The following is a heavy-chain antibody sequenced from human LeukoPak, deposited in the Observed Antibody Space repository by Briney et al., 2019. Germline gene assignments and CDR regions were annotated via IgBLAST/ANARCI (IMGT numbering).Heavy chain of an antibody. CDR1: GFTFSSYW. D-gene: IGHD2-21*02. Sequence: PGGSLRPSCAASGFTFSSYWMHWVRQAPGKGLVWVSRINSDGSSTSYADSVKGRFTISRDNAKNTLYLQMNSLRAEDTAVYYCARFGDYYSFDYWGQGTLVTVSS. CDR3: ARFGDYYSFDY. J-gene: IGHJ4*02. V-gene: IGHV3-74*01. CDR2: INSDGSST.